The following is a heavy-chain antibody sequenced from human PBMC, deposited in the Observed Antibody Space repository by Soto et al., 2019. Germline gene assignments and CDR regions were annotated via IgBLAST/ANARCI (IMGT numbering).Heavy chain of an antibody. D-gene: IGHD3-10*01. CDR2: MNPNSGNT. CDR3: ARGGWSVRGVIIKAYYYYGMDV. J-gene: IGHJ6*02. Sequence: GASVKVSCKASGYTFTSYDINWVRQATGQGLEWMGWMNPNSGNTGYAQKFQGRVTMTRNTSISTAYMELSSLRSEDTAVYYCARGGWSVRGVIIKAYYYYGMDVWGQGTTVTVSS. CDR1: GYTFTSYD. V-gene: IGHV1-8*01.